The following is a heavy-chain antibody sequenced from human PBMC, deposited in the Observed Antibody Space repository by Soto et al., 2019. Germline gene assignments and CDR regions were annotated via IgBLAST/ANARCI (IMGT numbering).Heavy chain of an antibody. Sequence: SETLSLTCAVSGGSISSGGYSWSWIRQPPGKGLEWIGYIYHSGTTYYSPSLESRVTISVDMSENQFSLKLNSVTAADTAVYYCASTYYNASSGPFDYWGQGTLVTVSS. J-gene: IGHJ4*02. CDR1: GGSISSGGYS. D-gene: IGHD3-22*01. V-gene: IGHV4-30-2*05. CDR3: ASTYYNASSGPFDY. CDR2: IYHSGTT.